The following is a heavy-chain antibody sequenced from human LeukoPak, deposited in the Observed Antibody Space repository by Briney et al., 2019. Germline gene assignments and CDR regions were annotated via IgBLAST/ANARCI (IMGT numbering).Heavy chain of an antibody. V-gene: IGHV4-59*11. D-gene: IGHD3-22*01. CDR1: SGSLSGHS. Sequence: PSETLSLTCTVSSGSLSGHSWTWIRQPPGKGLEWIGYIYYSGSPNYSLSLKSRVTISADTSKSQFSLQVTSVTPADTAVYYCARGSLYDSSGYYWDYWGQGSLVTVSS. CDR3: ARGSLYDSSGYYWDY. CDR2: IYYSGSP. J-gene: IGHJ4*02.